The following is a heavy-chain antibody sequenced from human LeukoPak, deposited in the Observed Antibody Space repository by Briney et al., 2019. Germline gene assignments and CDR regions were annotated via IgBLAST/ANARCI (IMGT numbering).Heavy chain of an antibody. CDR2: IWYDGNNK. J-gene: IGHJ4*02. D-gene: IGHD5-12*01. CDR1: GFTFSSYG. CDR3: ARGAGYDSYYFDY. Sequence: GRSLRLSCAASGFTFSSYGMHWVRQAPGKGLEWVAVIWYDGNNKYYADSVKGRFTISRDNSKNTLYLQMNSLRAEDTAVYYCARGAGYDSYYFDYWGQGTLVTVSS. V-gene: IGHV3-33*01.